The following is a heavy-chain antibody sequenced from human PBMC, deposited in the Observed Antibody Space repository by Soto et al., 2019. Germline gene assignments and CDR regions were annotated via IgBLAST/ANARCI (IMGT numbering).Heavy chain of an antibody. CDR2: INPNTGYT. CDR1: GYTFTRYD. CDR3: VRGRVMITFGVVIVIDY. Sequence: ASVKASCKASGYTFTRYDINWVRQATGQGLEWMGWINPNTGYTDYAQKFQDRVTMTGNTSITTAYMELSSLRSEDTAVYYCVRGRVMITFGVVIVIDYWG. D-gene: IGHD3-16*02. J-gene: IGHJ4*01. V-gene: IGHV1-8*01.